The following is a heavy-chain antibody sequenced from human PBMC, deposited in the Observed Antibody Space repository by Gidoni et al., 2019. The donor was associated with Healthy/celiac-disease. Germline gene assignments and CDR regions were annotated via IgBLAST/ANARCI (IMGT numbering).Heavy chain of an antibody. CDR2: IGTAGDT. Sequence: EVQLVESGGGLVQPGGSLRLSCAASGFTFSSYDMHWVRQATGKGLEWVSAIGTAGDTYYPGSVKGRFTISRENAKNSLYLQMNSLRAGDTAVYYCARDQLGYSSSSGNYYYYGMDVWGQGTTVTVSS. V-gene: IGHV3-13*01. CDR1: GFTFSSYD. CDR3: ARDQLGYSSSSGNYYYYGMDV. J-gene: IGHJ6*02. D-gene: IGHD6-6*01.